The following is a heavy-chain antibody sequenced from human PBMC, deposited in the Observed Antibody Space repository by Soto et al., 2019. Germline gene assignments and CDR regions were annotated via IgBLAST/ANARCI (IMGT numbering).Heavy chain of an antibody. J-gene: IGHJ6*02. V-gene: IGHV4-31*03. CDR2: IYYSGST. Sequence: SETLSLTCTVSGGSISSGGYYWSWIRQHPGKGLEWIGYIYYSGSTYYNPSLKSRVTISVDTSKNQFSLKLSSVTAADTAVYYCARDRNEDYYGSGSYFVPYGMDVWGQGTTVTVSS. D-gene: IGHD3-10*01. CDR1: GGSISSGGYY. CDR3: ARDRNEDYYGSGSYFVPYGMDV.